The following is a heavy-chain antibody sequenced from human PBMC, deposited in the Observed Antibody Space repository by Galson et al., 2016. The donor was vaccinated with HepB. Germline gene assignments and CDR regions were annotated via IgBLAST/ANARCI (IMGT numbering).Heavy chain of an antibody. J-gene: IGHJ4*02. CDR2: IKQDGSEK. D-gene: IGHD3-22*01. CDR3: ARTYDSSGYYYY. V-gene: IGHV3-7*01. CDR1: GFSFSTYA. Sequence: SLRLSCAASGFSFSTYALHRVRQAPGKGLEWVANIKQDGSEKYYVDSVKGRFTISRDNARNSLYLQMNSLRAEDTAVYYCARTYDSSGYYYYWGQGTLVTVSS.